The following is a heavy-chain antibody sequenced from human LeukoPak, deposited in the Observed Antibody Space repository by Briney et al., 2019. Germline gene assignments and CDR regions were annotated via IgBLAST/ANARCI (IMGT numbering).Heavy chain of an antibody. V-gene: IGHV4-39*02. CDR3: SRLTHSYYSDTSGYYPYYYMDV. J-gene: IGHJ6*03. CDR2: ISYSGNT. Sequence: PSETLSLTCTVSAGSISSSDYYWGWIRQSPEKGLEWIGRISYSGNTYYNPSLKSRVTMSVDTSKNHFSLRLSSVTAADTAVYYCSRLTHSYYSDTSGYYPYYYMDVWGEGTTVAVSS. D-gene: IGHD3-22*01. CDR1: AGSISSSDYY.